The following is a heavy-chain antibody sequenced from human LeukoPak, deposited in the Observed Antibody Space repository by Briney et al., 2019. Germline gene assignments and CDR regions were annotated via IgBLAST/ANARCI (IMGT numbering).Heavy chain of an antibody. CDR2: IYSGGST. J-gene: IGHJ4*02. CDR3: ARVGYTGTWYSSPPFDY. CDR1: GFTVSSNY. D-gene: IGHD6-13*01. V-gene: IGHV3-66*01. Sequence: GGSLRLSCAVSGFTVSSNYMNWVRQPPGKGLEWVSIIYSGGSTYYADSVKGRFTLSRDNSKNTLYLQMNSLRAEDTAVYYCARVGYTGTWYSSPPFDYWGQGTLVTVSS.